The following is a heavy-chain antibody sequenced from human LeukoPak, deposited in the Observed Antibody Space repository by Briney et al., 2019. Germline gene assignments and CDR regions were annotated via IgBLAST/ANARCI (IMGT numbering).Heavy chain of an antibody. D-gene: IGHD3-22*01. CDR1: GGSISSSSYY. Sequence: SETLSLTCTVSGGSISSSSYYWGWIRQPPGKGLEWIGSIYYSGSTYYNPSLKSRVTISVDTSKNQFSLKLSSVTAADTAVHYCARDGDYYDSRGYYHYWGQGTLVTVSS. CDR2: IYYSGST. CDR3: ARDGDYYDSRGYYHY. V-gene: IGHV4-39*07. J-gene: IGHJ4*02.